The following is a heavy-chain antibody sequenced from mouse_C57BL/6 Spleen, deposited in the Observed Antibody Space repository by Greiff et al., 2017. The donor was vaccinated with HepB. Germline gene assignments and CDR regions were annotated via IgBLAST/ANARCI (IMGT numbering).Heavy chain of an antibody. Sequence: VQLQQSGAELVKPGASVKMSCKASGYTFTSYWITWVKQRPGQGLEWIGDIYPGSGSTNYNEKFKSKATLTVDTSSSTAYMQLSSLTSEDSAVYYCARPLTTVVAPLFDYWGQGTTLTVSS. D-gene: IGHD1-1*01. CDR2: IYPGSGST. CDR1: GYTFTSYW. V-gene: IGHV1-55*01. J-gene: IGHJ2*01. CDR3: ARPLTTVVAPLFDY.